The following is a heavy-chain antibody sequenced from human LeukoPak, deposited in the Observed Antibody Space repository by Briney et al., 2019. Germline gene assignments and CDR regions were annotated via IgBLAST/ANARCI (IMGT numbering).Heavy chain of an antibody. D-gene: IGHD2/OR15-2a*01. V-gene: IGHV1-2*02. CDR1: GYTFTAYH. Sequence: PRASVKVSCKASGYTFTAYHLHWVRQAPGQGPEWMGWINPNSGGTNSAQKFQGRVTMTRDTSINTAYMELSRLTFDDTAVYFCARDYFNSGNCFGPWGQGTLVTVSS. CDR3: ARDYFNSGNCFGP. J-gene: IGHJ5*02. CDR2: INPNSGGT.